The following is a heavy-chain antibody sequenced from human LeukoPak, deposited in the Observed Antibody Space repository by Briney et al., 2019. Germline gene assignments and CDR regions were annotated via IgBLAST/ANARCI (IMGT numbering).Heavy chain of an antibody. CDR1: GGSFSGYY. CDR2: INYSGST. CDR3: ARARGRITIFGVVMFDY. J-gene: IGHJ4*02. V-gene: IGHV4-34*01. Sequence: SETLSLTCAVYGGSFSGYYWSWIRQPPGKGLEWIGEINYSGSTNYNPSLKSRVTISVDTSKNQFSLKLSSVTAADTAVYYCARARGRITIFGVVMFDYWGQGTLVTVSS. D-gene: IGHD3-3*01.